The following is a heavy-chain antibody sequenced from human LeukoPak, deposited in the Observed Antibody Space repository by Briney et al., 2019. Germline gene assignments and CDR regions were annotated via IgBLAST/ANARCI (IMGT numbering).Heavy chain of an antibody. D-gene: IGHD2-2*01. CDR3: ARALVVPAAYDY. CDR1: GFTFSSYS. J-gene: IGHJ4*02. V-gene: IGHV3-21*01. Sequence: GGSVRLSCAASGFTFSSYSMNWVRQAPGKGLEWVSSISSSSSYIYYADSVKGRFTISRDNANNSLYLQMNSLRAEDTAVYYCARALVVPAAYDYWGQGTLVTVSS. CDR2: ISSSSSYI.